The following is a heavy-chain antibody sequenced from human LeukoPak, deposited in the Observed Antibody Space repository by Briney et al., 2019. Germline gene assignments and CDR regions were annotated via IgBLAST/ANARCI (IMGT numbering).Heavy chain of an antibody. Sequence: SETLSLTCTVSGGSISTYYWSWIRQPAGKGLEWVGRIYTSGSTNYNPSLKSRVTMSVDTSKNQFSLKLSSVTAADTAVYYCARASYYDSSGYYGSYFDYWGQGTLVTVSS. CDR1: GGSISTYY. CDR2: IYTSGST. D-gene: IGHD3-22*01. V-gene: IGHV4-4*07. CDR3: ARASYYDSSGYYGSYFDY. J-gene: IGHJ4*02.